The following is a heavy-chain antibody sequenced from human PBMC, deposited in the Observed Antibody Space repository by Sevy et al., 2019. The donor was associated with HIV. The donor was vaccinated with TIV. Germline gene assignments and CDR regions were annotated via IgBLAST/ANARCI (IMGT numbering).Heavy chain of an antibody. Sequence: ASVQVSCKISGYRLSELSMHWVRQAPGKGREWMGRFDPEDGEIIYAQKFQGRVTVTKDTSTDTAYMELSRLRSEDTSVYYCATGREYYDENSGYFDYWGPGTLVTVSS. V-gene: IGHV1-24*01. CDR2: FDPEDGEI. CDR1: GYRLSELS. D-gene: IGHD3-22*01. J-gene: IGHJ4*02. CDR3: ATGREYYDENSGYFDY.